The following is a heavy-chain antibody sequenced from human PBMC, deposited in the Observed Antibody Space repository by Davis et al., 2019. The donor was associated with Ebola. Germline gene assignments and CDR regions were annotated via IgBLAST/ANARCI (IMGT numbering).Heavy chain of an antibody. D-gene: IGHD4-11*01. Sequence: ASVKVSCKASGGTFSSYAISWVRQATGQGLEWMGWMNPNSGNTGYAQKFQGRVTMTRNTSISTAYMELSSLRSEDTAVYYCARGFGYSKVEYYYYGMDVWGQGTTVTVSS. J-gene: IGHJ6*02. CDR3: ARGFGYSKVEYYYYGMDV. V-gene: IGHV1-8*02. CDR2: MNPNSGNT. CDR1: GGTFSSYA.